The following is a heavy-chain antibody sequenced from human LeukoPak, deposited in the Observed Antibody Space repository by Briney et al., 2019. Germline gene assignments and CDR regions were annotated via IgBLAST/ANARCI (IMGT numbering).Heavy chain of an antibody. J-gene: IGHJ3*02. V-gene: IGHV4-59*01. CDR3: AREVLGYAFDI. D-gene: IGHD4/OR15-4a*01. CDR2: IYYSGST. Sequence: SEILSLTCTVSGGSISSYYWSWIRQPPGKGLEWIGYIYYSGSTNYNPSLKSRVTISVDTSKNQFSLKLSSVTAADTAVYYCAREVLGYAFDIWGQGTMVTVSS. CDR1: GGSISSYY.